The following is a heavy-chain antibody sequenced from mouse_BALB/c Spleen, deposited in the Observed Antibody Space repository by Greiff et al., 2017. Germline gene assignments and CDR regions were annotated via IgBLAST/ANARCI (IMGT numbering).Heavy chain of an antibody. Sequence: EVMLVESGGGLVQPGGSRKLSCAASGFTFSSFGMHWVRQAPEKGLEWVAYISSGSSTIYYADTVKGRFTISRDNPKNTLFLQMTSLRSEDTAMYYCARSGLPASWFAYWGQGTLVTVSA. CDR1: GFTFSSFG. CDR2: ISSGSSTI. V-gene: IGHV5-17*02. CDR3: ARSGLPASWFAY. J-gene: IGHJ3*01. D-gene: IGHD1-3*01.